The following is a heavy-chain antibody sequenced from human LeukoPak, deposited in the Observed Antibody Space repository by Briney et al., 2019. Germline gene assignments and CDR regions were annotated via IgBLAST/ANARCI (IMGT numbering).Heavy chain of an antibody. Sequence: PGGSLRLSCAASGFSFSDYWMSWVRQAPGKGLEWVANVKPDGSEKYYVDSVKGRFTISRDNARNSQYLQMDSLRAEDTAVYYCANLWEMGYWGQGTLVTVSS. CDR2: VKPDGSEK. J-gene: IGHJ4*02. CDR3: ANLWEMGY. D-gene: IGHD5-24*01. CDR1: GFSFSDYW. V-gene: IGHV3-7*01.